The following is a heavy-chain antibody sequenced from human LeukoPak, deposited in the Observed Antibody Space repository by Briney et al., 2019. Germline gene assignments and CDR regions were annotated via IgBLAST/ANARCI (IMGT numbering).Heavy chain of an antibody. CDR2: INGGGSNT. J-gene: IGHJ4*02. CDR1: GLTFSSYW. V-gene: IGHV3-23*01. D-gene: IGHD3-10*01. CDR3: TKDRGAFGELLSISDY. Sequence: GGSLRLSCAASGLTFSSYWMSWVRQAPGKGLQWVSSINGGGSNTYFADTVKGRFTISRDNSKNTVYLQMNSLRAEDTAVYYCTKDRGAFGELLSISDYWGQGTLVTVAS.